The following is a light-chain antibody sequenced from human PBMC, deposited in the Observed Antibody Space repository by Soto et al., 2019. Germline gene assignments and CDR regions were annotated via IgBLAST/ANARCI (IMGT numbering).Light chain of an antibody. CDR2: AAS. Sequence: DIQMTQSPSSVSASVGDRVTITCRASQDIRNWLAWYQQKPGKAPKLLIYAASSLQSGVPSRFSGSGSGTDFTLTISSLQTEDFATYYCQQANNFPYTFGQGTKLEIK. J-gene: IGKJ2*01. CDR3: QQANNFPYT. CDR1: QDIRNW. V-gene: IGKV1-12*01.